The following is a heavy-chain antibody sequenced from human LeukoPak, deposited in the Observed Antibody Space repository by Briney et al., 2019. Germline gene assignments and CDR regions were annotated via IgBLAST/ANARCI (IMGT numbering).Heavy chain of an antibody. D-gene: IGHD2-2*01. CDR2: ISSSSSYI. CDR1: GW. CDR3: ARDMGYCSSTSCYDAFDI. Sequence: GGSLRLSCAGSGWMHWVRQAPGKGLEWVSSISSSSSYIYYADSVKGRFTISRDNAKNSLYLQMNSLRAEDTAVYYCARDMGYCSSTSCYDAFDIWGQGTMVTVSS. V-gene: IGHV3-21*01. J-gene: IGHJ3*02.